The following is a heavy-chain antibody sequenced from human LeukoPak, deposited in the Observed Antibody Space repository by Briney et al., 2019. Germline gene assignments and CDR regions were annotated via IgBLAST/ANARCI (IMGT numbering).Heavy chain of an antibody. CDR3: ARAYGVVPYYYYYYYMDV. Sequence: ASVKVSCKASGYTFTSYGISWVRQATGQGLEWVGWMNPNSGNTGYAQKFQGRVTMTRNTSISTAYMELSSLRSEDTAVYYCARAYGVVPYYYYYYYMDVWGKGTTVTVSS. CDR1: GYTFTSYG. D-gene: IGHD2-2*01. CDR2: MNPNSGNT. V-gene: IGHV1-8*02. J-gene: IGHJ6*03.